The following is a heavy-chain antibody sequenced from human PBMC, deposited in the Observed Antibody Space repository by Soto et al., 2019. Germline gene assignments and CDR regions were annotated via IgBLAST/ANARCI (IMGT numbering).Heavy chain of an antibody. D-gene: IGHD3-22*01. V-gene: IGHV3-30-3*01. CDR2: VSYDGSKK. J-gene: IGHJ4*02. CDR1: GFIFNSYA. CDR3: AREYYDSIGSDY. Sequence: GGSLRLSCAASGFIFNSYAMHWVRKAPGKGLEWVAVVSYDGSKKYYADSVKGRFTISRDNSKSTLYLQMNSLRAEDTAAYYCAREYYDSIGSDYWGQGTLVTVSP.